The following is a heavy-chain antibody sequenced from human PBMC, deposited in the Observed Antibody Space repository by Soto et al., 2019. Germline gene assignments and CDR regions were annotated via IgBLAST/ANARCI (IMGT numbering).Heavy chain of an antibody. D-gene: IGHD6-6*01. CDR2: ISYDGSNK. J-gene: IGHJ5*02. CDR1: GFTFSSYA. Sequence: QVQLVESGGGVVQPGRSLRLSCAASGFTFSSYAMHWVRQAPGKGLEWVAVISYDGSNKYYADSVKGRFTISRDNSKNTLYLQMNSLRAEDTAVYYCARPSIAARPGGFDPWGQGTLVIVSS. CDR3: ARPSIAARPGGFDP. V-gene: IGHV3-30-3*01.